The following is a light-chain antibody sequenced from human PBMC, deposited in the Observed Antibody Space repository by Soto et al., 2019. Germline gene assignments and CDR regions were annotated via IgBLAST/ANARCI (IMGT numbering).Light chain of an antibody. J-gene: IGLJ2*01. V-gene: IGLV4-69*01. CDR3: QTWGTGIV. CDR2: LNSDGSH. Sequence: QPVLTQSPSASASLGASVKLTCTLSSGHTTYAIAWYQQQPKKGPRYLIKLNSDGSHTKGDGIPDRFSGSSSGAERYLSISSLQSEDEAYYYCQTWGTGIVFGGGTKLTVL. CDR1: SGHTTYA.